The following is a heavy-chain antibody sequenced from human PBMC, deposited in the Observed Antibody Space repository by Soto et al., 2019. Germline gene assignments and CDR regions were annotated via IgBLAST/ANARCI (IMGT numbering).Heavy chain of an antibody. V-gene: IGHV4-59*12. CDR2: IYYSGST. D-gene: IGHD3-10*01. J-gene: IGHJ4*02. CDR3: AREMVRGVIGY. CDR1: GGSISSYY. Sequence: SETLSLTCAVYGGSISSYYLSWIRQPPGKGLEWIGYIYYSGSTNYNPSLKSRVTISVDTSKNQFSLRLRSVTAADTAVYYCAREMVRGVIGYWGQGSLVTVSS.